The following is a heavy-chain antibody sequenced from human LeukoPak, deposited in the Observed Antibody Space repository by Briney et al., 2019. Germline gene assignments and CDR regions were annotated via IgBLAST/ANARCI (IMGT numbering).Heavy chain of an antibody. J-gene: IGHJ4*02. V-gene: IGHV3-30*03. CDR1: GFTFRNYG. CDR3: ASLRSGSGTFYNDY. D-gene: IGHD3-10*01. CDR2: ISYDGSDK. Sequence: GGSLRLSCAASGFTFRNYGMQWVRQTPGKGLEWMTHISYDGSDKYYADSVKGRFSISRDNSKNTLYLQMNGLRAEDTAVYYCASLRSGSGTFYNDYWGQGTLVTVSS.